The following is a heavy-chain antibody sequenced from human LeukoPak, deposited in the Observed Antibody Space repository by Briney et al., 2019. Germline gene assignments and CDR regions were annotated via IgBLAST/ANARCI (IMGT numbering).Heavy chain of an antibody. CDR2: IYHTGST. D-gene: IGHD1-26*01. J-gene: IGHJ3*02. CDR3: AAWELLLDAFDI. Sequence: SETLSLTCTVSGGSISTYYWSWIRQPPGKGLEWLGIIYHTGSTTYNPSLKSRVTISLDTSKNQISLNLSSVTAADTAVYYCAAWELLLDAFDIWGQGTMVTVSS. CDR1: GGSISTYY. V-gene: IGHV4-59*01.